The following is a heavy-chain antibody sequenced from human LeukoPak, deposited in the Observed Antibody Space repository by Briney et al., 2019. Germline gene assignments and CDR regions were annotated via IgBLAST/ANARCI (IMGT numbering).Heavy chain of an antibody. J-gene: IGHJ4*02. CDR1: GYSFPNYW. Sequence: GEPLKISRKGSGYSFPNYWIGWVRQMPGKGLEWIGVIYPGDSDTRYSPYFQGQGTISVDKSISPGYLQWSSLEASGPALYFLWRGGLRAEYCGADCYFSDYWGQGTLVTDCS. CDR2: IYPGDSDT. V-gene: IGHV5-51*01. D-gene: IGHD2-21*02. CDR3: WRGGLRAEYCGADCYFSDY.